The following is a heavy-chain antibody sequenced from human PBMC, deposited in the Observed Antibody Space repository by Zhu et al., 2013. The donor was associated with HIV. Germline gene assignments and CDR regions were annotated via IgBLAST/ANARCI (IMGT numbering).Heavy chain of an antibody. J-gene: IGHJ4*02. CDR1: GYNFNNYF. CDR3: ARALTRTISVSQGRAAFDL. CDR2: INPFTWNT. D-gene: IGHD3-9*01. Sequence: QVRLVQSGPEVKRPGASVTVSCTASGYNFNNYFINWIRQAPGQGPEWLGWINPFTWNTTYAPKFHGRLALTRVTSSNTIYLYLSNLRSDDSAVYFCARALTRTISVSQGRAAFDLWGQGT. V-gene: IGHV1-2*02.